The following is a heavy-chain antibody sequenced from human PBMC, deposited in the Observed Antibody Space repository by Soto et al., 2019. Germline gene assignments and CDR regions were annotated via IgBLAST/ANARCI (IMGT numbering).Heavy chain of an antibody. V-gene: IGHV1-69*13. J-gene: IGHJ3*02. D-gene: IGHD6-19*01. CDR2: IIPIFGTA. CDR3: ARDSSDETGSGAGAFDI. CDR1: GDTFSSYA. Sequence: SVKVSCKASGDTFSSYAIRWVRQAPGQGLEWMGGIIPIFGTANYAQKFQGRVTMTADESTSTAYMELSSLRSEDTAVYYCARDSSDETGSGAGAFDIWGQGXMVTV.